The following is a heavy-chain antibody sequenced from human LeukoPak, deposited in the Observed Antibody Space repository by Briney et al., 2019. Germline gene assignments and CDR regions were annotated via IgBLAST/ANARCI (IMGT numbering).Heavy chain of an antibody. CDR2: INPIGGGT. CDR3: ARVRIYYGSGSYRYGLDV. J-gene: IGHJ6*02. D-gene: IGHD3-10*01. V-gene: IGHV1-46*01. Sequence: GASVKVSCKASGYTFTSYYMHWVRQAPGQGLGWMGIINPIGGGTGYAQKFQGRVTMTRDTSTSTVYMELSSLRSEDTAMYYCARVRIYYGSGSYRYGLDVWGQGTTVTVSS. CDR1: GYTFTSYY.